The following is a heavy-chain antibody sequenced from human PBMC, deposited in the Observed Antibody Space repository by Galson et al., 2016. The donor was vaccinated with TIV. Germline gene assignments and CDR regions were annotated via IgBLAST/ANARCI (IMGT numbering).Heavy chain of an antibody. Sequence: PALVKPTQTLTLTCTFSGFSLSTSGVAVGWIRQPPGKALEWLALIYWDDDKRYRPSLKSRLTITKATPKNQVLLTVTNLDPEDTATYYCAHRRSVASAVLDAFDIWGPGTVVTVSS. D-gene: IGHD2-2*01. J-gene: IGHJ3*02. CDR3: AHRRSVASAVLDAFDI. CDR1: GFSLSTSGVA. V-gene: IGHV2-5*02. CDR2: IYWDDDK.